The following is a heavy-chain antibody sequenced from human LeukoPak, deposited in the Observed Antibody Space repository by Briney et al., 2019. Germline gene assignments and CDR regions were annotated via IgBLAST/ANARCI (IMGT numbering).Heavy chain of an antibody. CDR2: FYTSGSA. CDR3: ARGGGASPSDY. V-gene: IGHV4-4*07. J-gene: IGHJ4*02. Sequence: KPSETLSLTCTVSGYSISSSYWSWIRQPAGKGPEWIGRFYTSGSANYNPSLKSRVSMSVDTSKNQLSLKLTSVTAADTAVYYCARGGGASPSDYWGQGILVTVSS. D-gene: IGHD2-2*01. CDR1: GYSISSSY.